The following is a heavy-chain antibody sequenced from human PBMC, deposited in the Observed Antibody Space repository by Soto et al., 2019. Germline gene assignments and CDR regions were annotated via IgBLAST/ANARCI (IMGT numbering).Heavy chain of an antibody. CDR3: ARGVGAYSVGVGVDY. J-gene: IGHJ4*02. D-gene: IGHD2-21*01. Sequence: QVQLKESGPGLVKPSQTLSLTCTVSGGSFSSGDYYWSWIRQPPGKGLEWIGYIYYSGETYYNPSLKRRITIPVDTSNSQFSLRLSSLTAADTAVYYCARGVGAYSVGVGVDYWGQGTLVTVSS. CDR2: IYYSGET. CDR1: GGSFSSGDYY. V-gene: IGHV4-30-4*01.